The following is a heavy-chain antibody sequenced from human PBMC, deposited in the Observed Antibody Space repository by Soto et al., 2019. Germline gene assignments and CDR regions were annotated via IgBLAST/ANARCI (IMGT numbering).Heavy chain of an antibody. CDR3: ARDLTGTTGNDY. Sequence: GGSLRLSCAASGFTVSSNYMSWVRQAPGKGLEWVSVIYSGGSTYYADSVKGRFTISRDNSKNTLYLQMNSLRAEDTAVYYCARDLTGTTGNDYWGQGTMVTVYS. V-gene: IGHV3-53*01. CDR1: GFTVSSNY. CDR2: IYSGGST. D-gene: IGHD1-1*01. J-gene: IGHJ4*02.